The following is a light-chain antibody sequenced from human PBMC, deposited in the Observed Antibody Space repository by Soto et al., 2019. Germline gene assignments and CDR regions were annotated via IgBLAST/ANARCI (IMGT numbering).Light chain of an antibody. V-gene: IGKV1-5*03. Sequence: DVQMTQSPSTLSASVGDRVTITYRATQSISSWLAWYQQKPGKAPTLQISKASTLETAFPSNFSGGGSGTEFSLNIGSLESVDFASFYCEQYNSYPWTFGQATNVDFK. CDR3: EQYNSYPWT. J-gene: IGKJ1*01. CDR1: QSISSW. CDR2: KAS.